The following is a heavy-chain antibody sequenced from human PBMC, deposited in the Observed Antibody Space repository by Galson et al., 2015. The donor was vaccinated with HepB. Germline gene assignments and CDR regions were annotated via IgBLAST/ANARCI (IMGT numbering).Heavy chain of an antibody. V-gene: IGHV3-30*03. Sequence: SLRLSCASSGFSFSNYAIHWVRQAPGKGLEWVAIISYDGTDKKYADSVKGRFTISRDNSKNTLFLHLNSLRVDDTAVYYCAREENWNTWLYWGQGTLVTVSS. D-gene: IGHD1-1*01. CDR2: ISYDGTDK. J-gene: IGHJ4*02. CDR3: AREENWNTWLY. CDR1: GFSFSNYA.